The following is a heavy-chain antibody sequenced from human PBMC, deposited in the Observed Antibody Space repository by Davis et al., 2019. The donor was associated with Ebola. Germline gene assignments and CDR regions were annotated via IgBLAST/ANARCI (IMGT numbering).Heavy chain of an antibody. J-gene: IGHJ6*04. CDR2: ISAYNGNT. CDR3: ARGGIYCSGGSCPIYYYYGMDV. D-gene: IGHD2-15*01. V-gene: IGHV1-18*01. CDR1: GYTFTSYG. Sequence: ASVKVSCKASGYTFTSYGINWVRQAPGQGLEWMGWISAYNGNTNYAQKLQGRVTMTTDTSTSTAYMELRSLRSDDTAVYYCARGGIYCSGGSCPIYYYYGMDVWGKGTTVTVSS.